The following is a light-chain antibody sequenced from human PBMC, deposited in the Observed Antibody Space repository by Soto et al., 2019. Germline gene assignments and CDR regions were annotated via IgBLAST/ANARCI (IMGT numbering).Light chain of an antibody. CDR3: QQFNNWPPLT. Sequence: EVVMTQSPATLSVSPGERATLSCRASQFVSTNLAWYQQKPGQPPRLLIYSASTRATGIPARFSGSGSGTEFTLTISSLQSEDSAVYYCQQFNNWPPLTFGGGTKVEIK. J-gene: IGKJ4*01. V-gene: IGKV3-15*01. CDR2: SAS. CDR1: QFVSTN.